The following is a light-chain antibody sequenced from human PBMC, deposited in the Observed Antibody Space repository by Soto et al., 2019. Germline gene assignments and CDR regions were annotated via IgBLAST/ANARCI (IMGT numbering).Light chain of an antibody. CDR2: EGR. J-gene: IGLJ1*01. CDR3: CSYAGSSTYV. V-gene: IGLV2-23*01. Sequence: QSALTQPASVSGSPGQSITISCTGTNRDVGTYSLVSWYQQYPGKAPKLMVYEGRKRPSGISNRFSGSKSGNTASLTISGLQPEDEADYYCCSYAGSSTYVFGSGTKVTVL. CDR1: NRDVGTYSL.